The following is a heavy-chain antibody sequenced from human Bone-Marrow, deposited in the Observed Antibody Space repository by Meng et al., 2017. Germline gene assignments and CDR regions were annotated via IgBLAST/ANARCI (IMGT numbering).Heavy chain of an antibody. CDR2: IYSGGST. CDR3: ARENTKFGAYFDY. Sequence: GGSLRLSCAASGFTVSSNYMSWVRQAPGKGLEWVSVIYSGGSTYYADSVKGRFTISRDNSKNTLYLQMNSLRAEDTAVYYCARENTKFGAYFDYWGQGTLVTVSS. CDR1: GFTVSSNY. J-gene: IGHJ4*02. V-gene: IGHV3-66*02. D-gene: IGHD3-3*01.